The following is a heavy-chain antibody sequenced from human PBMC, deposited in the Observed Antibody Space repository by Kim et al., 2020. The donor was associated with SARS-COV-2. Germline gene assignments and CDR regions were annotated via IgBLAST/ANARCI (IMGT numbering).Heavy chain of an antibody. Sequence: KSRVTISVDKSKNQFSLKLSSVTAADTAVYYCARDLPGYCTNGVCYTFDYWGQGTLVTVSS. CDR3: ARDLPGYCTNGVCYTFDY. J-gene: IGHJ4*02. V-gene: IGHV4-4*02. D-gene: IGHD2-8*01.